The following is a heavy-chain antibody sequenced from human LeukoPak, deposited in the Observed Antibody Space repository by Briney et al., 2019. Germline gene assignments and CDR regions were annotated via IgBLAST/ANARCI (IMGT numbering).Heavy chain of an antibody. J-gene: IGHJ5*02. CDR1: GASVGSAGYH. V-gene: IGHV4-61*08. CDR3: ARGGVNYKIAGP. Sequence: SETLSLTCTVSGASVGSAGYHWSWIRQPPGKGLEWIGYIYYSGSTNYNPSLKSRVTISVDTSKNQFSLKLSSVTAADTAVYYCARGGVNYKIAGPWGQGALVTVSS. CDR2: IYYSGST. D-gene: IGHD3-10*01.